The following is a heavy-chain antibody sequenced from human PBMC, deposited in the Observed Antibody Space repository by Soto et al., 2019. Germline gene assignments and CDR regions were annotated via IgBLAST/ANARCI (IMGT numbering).Heavy chain of an antibody. D-gene: IGHD1-1*01. CDR3: ARRRTSTSSFDP. Sequence: ETLSLTCTVSGDSISYYYWSWIRQPPGKGLEWIGLIDYSGSANYNPSLNSRVTISIDTSKNQFSLKLTSMTAADTAVYYCARRRTSTSSFDPWGQGTLVTVSS. V-gene: IGHV4-59*08. CDR1: GDSISYYY. J-gene: IGHJ5*02. CDR2: IDYSGSA.